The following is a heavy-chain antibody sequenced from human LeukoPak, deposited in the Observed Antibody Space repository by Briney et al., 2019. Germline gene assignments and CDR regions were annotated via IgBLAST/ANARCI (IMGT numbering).Heavy chain of an antibody. CDR1: GFTVSSNY. CDR3: ARGRYYDSSGYSLDY. D-gene: IGHD3-22*01. V-gene: IGHV3-53*01. Sequence: QPGGSLRLSCAASGFTVSSNYMSWVRQAPGKGLEWVSVIYSGGSTYYAGSVKGRFTISRDNSKNTLYLQMNSLRAEDTAVYYCARGRYYDSSGYSLDYWGQGTLVTVSS. CDR2: IYSGGST. J-gene: IGHJ4*02.